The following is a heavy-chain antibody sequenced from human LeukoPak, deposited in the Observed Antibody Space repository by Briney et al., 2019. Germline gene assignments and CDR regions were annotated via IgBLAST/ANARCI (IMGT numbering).Heavy chain of an antibody. CDR1: RDSVSSDGYY. CDR2: IYTSGST. Sequence: SQTLSLTCTVSRDSVSSDGYYWSWIRQSAGKGLEWIERIYTSGSTYYNPSLQSRVTMSLDTSKNQFSLKLSSVTAADTAVYYCARFRRGLYGSGSITDYWGQGTLVTVSS. D-gene: IGHD3-10*01. J-gene: IGHJ4*02. V-gene: IGHV4-61*02. CDR3: ARFRRGLYGSGSITDY.